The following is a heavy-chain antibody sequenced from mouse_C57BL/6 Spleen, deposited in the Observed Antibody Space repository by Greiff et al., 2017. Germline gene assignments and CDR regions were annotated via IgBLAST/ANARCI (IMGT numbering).Heavy chain of an antibody. V-gene: IGHV1-4*01. CDR3: ARGDGFDY. CDR2: INPSSGYT. J-gene: IGHJ2*01. CDR1: GYTFTSYT. D-gene: IGHD2-3*01. Sequence: VQLQQSGAELARPGASVKMSCKASGYTFTSYTMHWVKQRPGQGLEWIGYINPSSGYTKYNQKFKDKATLTADKTSSTAYMQLSSLTSEDSAVYYCARGDGFDYWGQGTTRTVSS.